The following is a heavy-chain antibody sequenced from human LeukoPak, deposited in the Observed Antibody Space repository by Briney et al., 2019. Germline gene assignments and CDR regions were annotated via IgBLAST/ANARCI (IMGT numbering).Heavy chain of an antibody. CDR1: GFTFSSYA. J-gene: IGHJ5*02. CDR3: ARETVVPAAKEGGWFDP. V-gene: IGHV3-30-3*01. Sequence: GGSLRLSCAASGFTFSSYAMHWVRQAPGKGLEWVAVISYDGSNKYYADSVKGRFTISRDNSKNTLYLQMNSLRAEDTAVYYCARETVVPAAKEGGWFDPWGQGTLVTVSS. D-gene: IGHD2-2*01. CDR2: ISYDGSNK.